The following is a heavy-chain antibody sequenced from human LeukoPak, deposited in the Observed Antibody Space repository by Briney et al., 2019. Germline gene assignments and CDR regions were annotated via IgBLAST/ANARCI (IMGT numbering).Heavy chain of an antibody. D-gene: IGHD3/OR15-3a*01. CDR2: ISGGGGST. Sequence: GGSLRLSCAASGFTFSSYSMNWVRQAPGKGLEWVSAISGGGGSTYYADSVKGRFTISRDNSKNTLYLQMNSLRAEDSAVYYCAKVRGFLDPDYWGQGTLVTVSS. CDR3: AKVRGFLDPDY. CDR1: GFTFSSYS. J-gene: IGHJ4*02. V-gene: IGHV3-23*01.